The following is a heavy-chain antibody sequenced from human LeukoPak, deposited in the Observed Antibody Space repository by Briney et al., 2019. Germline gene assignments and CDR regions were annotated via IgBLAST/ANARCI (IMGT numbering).Heavy chain of an antibody. D-gene: IGHD3-22*01. Sequence: GGSLRLSCAASGFTFSNAWMSWVRQAPGKGLEWVGRTRNKANSYTTEYAASVKGRFTISRDDSKNSLYLQMNSLKTEDTAVYYCAGGYYDSSGYLRFDYWGQGTLVTVSS. CDR1: GFTFSNAW. CDR3: AGGYYDSSGYLRFDY. CDR2: TRNKANSYTT. J-gene: IGHJ4*02. V-gene: IGHV3-72*01.